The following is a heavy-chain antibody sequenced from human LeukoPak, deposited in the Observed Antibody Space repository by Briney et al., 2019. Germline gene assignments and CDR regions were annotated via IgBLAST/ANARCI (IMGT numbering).Heavy chain of an antibody. J-gene: IGHJ4*02. Sequence: PSETLSLTCAVYGGSFSGYYWSWIRQPPGKGLEWIGYIYYSGSTNYNPSLKSRVTISVDTSKNQFSLKLSSVTAADTAVYYCARDRVRGNSNPFFDYWGQGTLVTVSS. CDR2: IYYSGST. CDR1: GGSFSGYY. D-gene: IGHD4-11*01. V-gene: IGHV4-59*01. CDR3: ARDRVRGNSNPFFDY.